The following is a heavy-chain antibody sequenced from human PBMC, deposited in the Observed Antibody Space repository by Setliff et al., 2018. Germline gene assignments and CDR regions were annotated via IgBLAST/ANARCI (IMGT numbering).Heavy chain of an antibody. Sequence: GESLKISCAASGFTFSRSAIHWVRQASGKGLEWVGRVRSRINNFATAYDASVKGGFIISRDDSKNTAYLQMNSLKTEDTAVYYCASDIHNDYDYFDYWGQGIQVTVSS. CDR3: ASDIHNDYDYFDY. V-gene: IGHV3-73*01. CDR2: VRSRINNFAT. J-gene: IGHJ4*02. CDR1: GFTFSRSA. D-gene: IGHD4-17*01.